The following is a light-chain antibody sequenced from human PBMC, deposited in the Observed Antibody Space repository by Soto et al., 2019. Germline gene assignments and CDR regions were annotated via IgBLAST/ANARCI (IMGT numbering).Light chain of an antibody. CDR1: SSNIGTGYD. J-gene: IGLJ1*01. Sequence: QSVLTQPPSVSGAPGQRVTISCTGSSSNIGTGYDVHWYQQLPGTAPKLLIYGNSNRPSGVPDRFSASKSGTSASLAITGLQVEDEADYYCQSYDSSLSGYVFGTGTKLTVL. CDR3: QSYDSSLSGYV. V-gene: IGLV1-40*01. CDR2: GNS.